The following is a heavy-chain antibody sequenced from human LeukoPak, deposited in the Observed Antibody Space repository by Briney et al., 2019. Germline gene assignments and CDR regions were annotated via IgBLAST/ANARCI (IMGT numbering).Heavy chain of an antibody. Sequence: GSLRLSCAASGFTFSDYYWSWIRQPPGKGLEWIGYIYHSGSTYYNPSLKSRVTISVDRSKNQFSLKLSSVTAADTAVYYCASRYYYDSSGYSFWGQGTLVTVSS. D-gene: IGHD3-22*01. V-gene: IGHV4-34*01. CDR3: ASRYYYDSSGYSF. J-gene: IGHJ4*02. CDR1: GFTFSDYY. CDR2: IYHSGST.